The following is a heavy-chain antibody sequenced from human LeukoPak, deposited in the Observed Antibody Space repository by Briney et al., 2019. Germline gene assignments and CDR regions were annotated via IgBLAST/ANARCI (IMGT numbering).Heavy chain of an antibody. CDR3: ARWARFGSSTSYGMDV. J-gene: IGHJ6*02. V-gene: IGHV7-4-1*02. D-gene: IGHD2-2*01. CDR2: INTNTGNP. CDR1: GYTFTSYA. Sequence: AAVKVSCKASGYTFTSYAMNWVRQAPGQGLEWMGWINTNTGNPTYAQGFTGRFVFSLDTSVSTAYLQISSLKAEDTAVYYCARWARFGSSTSYGMDVWGQGTTVTVSS.